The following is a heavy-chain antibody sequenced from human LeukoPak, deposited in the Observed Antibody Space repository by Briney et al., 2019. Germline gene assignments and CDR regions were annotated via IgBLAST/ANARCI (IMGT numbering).Heavy chain of an antibody. D-gene: IGHD1-26*01. CDR3: ATTTIRLGY. V-gene: IGHV4-34*01. Sequence: SETLSLTCAVYGGSFSGYYWSWIRQPPGKGLEWIGETNHSGSTNYNPSLKSRVTMSVDTSKNQFSLKLSSVTAADTAVYYCATTTIRLGYWGQGTLVTVSS. J-gene: IGHJ4*02. CDR1: GGSFSGYY. CDR2: TNHSGST.